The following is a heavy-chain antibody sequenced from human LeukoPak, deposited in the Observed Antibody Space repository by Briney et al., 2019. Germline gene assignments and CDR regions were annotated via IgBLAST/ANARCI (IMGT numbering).Heavy chain of an antibody. CDR3: AREAILWFGEPTWMDV. CDR1: GFTFSSYW. V-gene: IGHV3-7*01. J-gene: IGHJ6*02. CDR2: IKQDGSEK. D-gene: IGHD3-10*01. Sequence: PGGSLRLSCAASGFTFSSYWMSWVRQAPGKGLEWVANIKQDGSEKYYVDSVKGRFTISRDNAKNSLYLQMNSLRAEDTAVYYCAREAILWFGEPTWMDVWGQGTTVTVSS.